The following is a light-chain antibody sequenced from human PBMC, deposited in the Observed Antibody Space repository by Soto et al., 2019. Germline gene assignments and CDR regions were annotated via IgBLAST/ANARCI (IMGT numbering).Light chain of an antibody. V-gene: IGKV1-39*01. CDR3: QQSYSTPIT. CDR1: QSIASY. J-gene: IGKJ5*01. Sequence: DIQMTQSPSSVSASVGDSVTIXXRASQSIASYLNWSAQKPGTAPKLXIYAASSLQSGVPSRFSGRGAGTDFTLTISSLQPEDFATYYCQQSYSTPITFGQGTRLENK. CDR2: AAS.